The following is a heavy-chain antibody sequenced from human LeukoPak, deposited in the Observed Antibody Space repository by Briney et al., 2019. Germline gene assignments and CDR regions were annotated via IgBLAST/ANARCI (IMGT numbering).Heavy chain of an antibody. Sequence: SETRSLTCTVSGGSLSSYYWSWIRQPPGKGLEWIGYIYYSGSTNYNPSLKSRVTISVDTSKNQFSLKLSSVTAADTAVYYWARAGYYYDSSGSLRRNWFDPWGQGTLVTVSS. CDR3: ARAGYYYDSSGSLRRNWFDP. V-gene: IGHV4-59*01. CDR1: GGSLSSYY. J-gene: IGHJ5*02. D-gene: IGHD3-22*01. CDR2: IYYSGST.